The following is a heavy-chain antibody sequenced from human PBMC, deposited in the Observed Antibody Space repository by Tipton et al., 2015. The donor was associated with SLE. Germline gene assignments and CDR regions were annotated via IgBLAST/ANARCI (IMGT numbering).Heavy chain of an antibody. Sequence: SLRLSCAASGFTFSGSGMHWVRQASGKGLEWVGRIRSKANSYATAYAGSVKGRFTISRDDSKNTAYLQMNSLKTEDTAVYYCIRQVRYSYGSLDYWGHGALVTVSS. J-gene: IGHJ4*01. V-gene: IGHV3-73*01. CDR3: IRQVRYSYGSLDY. D-gene: IGHD5-18*01. CDR1: GFTFSGSG. CDR2: IRSKANSYAT.